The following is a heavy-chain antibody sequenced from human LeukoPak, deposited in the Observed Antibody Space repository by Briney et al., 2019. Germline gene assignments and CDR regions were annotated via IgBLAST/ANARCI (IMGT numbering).Heavy chain of an antibody. D-gene: IGHD3-22*01. CDR3: ARVGVITTWVFDY. CDR2: ISSSGSTI. CDR1: GFTLSDYY. V-gene: IGHV3-11*04. J-gene: IGHJ4*02. Sequence: KPGGSLRLSCAASGFTLSDYYMSWIRQAPGKGLEWVSYISSSGSTIYYADSVKGRFTISRDNAKNSLYLQMNSLRAEDTAVYYCARVGVITTWVFDYWGQGTLVTVSS.